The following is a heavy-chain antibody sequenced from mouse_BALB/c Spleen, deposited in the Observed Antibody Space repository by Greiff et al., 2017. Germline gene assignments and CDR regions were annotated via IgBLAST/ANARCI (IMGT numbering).Heavy chain of an antibody. CDR1: GFTFTDYY. Sequence: EVNVVESGGGLVQPGGSLRLSCATSGFTFTDYYMSWVRQPPGQALEWLGFIRNKANGYTTEYSASVKGRFTISRDNSQSILYLQMNTLRTEDRATYYCARDTGYYGSGFAYWGQGTLVTVSA. V-gene: IGHV7-3*02. CDR2: IRNKANGYTT. J-gene: IGHJ3*01. CDR3: ARDTGYYGSGFAY. D-gene: IGHD1-1*01.